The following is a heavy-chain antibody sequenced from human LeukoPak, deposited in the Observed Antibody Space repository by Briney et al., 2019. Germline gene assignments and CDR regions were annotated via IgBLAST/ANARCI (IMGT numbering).Heavy chain of an antibody. D-gene: IGHD4-11*01. CDR1: GFIFSSHW. V-gene: IGHV3-7*01. CDR2: IKEDGSVK. J-gene: IGHJ4*02. CDR3: ARVFSSATTVTTDY. Sequence: GGSLRLSCTASGFIFSSHWMTWVRQSPGRGLEWVANIKEDGSVKYYVDSVKGRFTISRDNSKNTLYLQMNSLRAEDTAVYYCARVFSSATTVTTDYWGQGTLVTVSS.